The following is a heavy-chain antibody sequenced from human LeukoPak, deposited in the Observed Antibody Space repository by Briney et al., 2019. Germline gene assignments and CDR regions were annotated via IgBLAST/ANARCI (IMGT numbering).Heavy chain of an antibody. V-gene: IGHV3-30*02. J-gene: IGHJ4*02. CDR1: GFTFSSYG. Sequence: GGSLRLSCAASGFTFSSYGTHWVRQAPGKGLEWVAFIWYDGGKKYYADSVKGRFTISRDNSKNTLYLQMNSLRAEDTALYYCAKTGSWGSSNYYFDYWGQGTLVTVSS. CDR2: IWYDGGKK. CDR3: AKTGSWGSSNYYFDY. D-gene: IGHD2-15*01.